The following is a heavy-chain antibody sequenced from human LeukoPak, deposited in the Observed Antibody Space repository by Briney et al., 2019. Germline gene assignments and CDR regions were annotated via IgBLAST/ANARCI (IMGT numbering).Heavy chain of an antibody. J-gene: IGHJ4*02. CDR1: FGSINSYY. Sequence: SETLSLTCTVSFGSINSYYWSWIRQPPGKGLEWIGYIYYSGSTNYNPSLKSRVTISVDTSKNQFSLKLSSVTAADTAMYYCARETRINYFDYWGQGTLVTVSS. CDR3: ARETRINYFDY. D-gene: IGHD2/OR15-2a*01. CDR2: IYYSGST. V-gene: IGHV4-59*12.